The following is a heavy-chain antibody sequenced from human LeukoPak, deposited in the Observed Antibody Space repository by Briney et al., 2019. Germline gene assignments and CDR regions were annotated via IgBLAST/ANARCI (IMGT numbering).Heavy chain of an antibody. D-gene: IGHD6-13*01. Sequence: GASVKVSCKASGYTFTGYYMHWVRQAPGQGLEWMGWINPNSGGTNYAQKFQGRVTMTRDTSISTAYMELSRLRPDDTAVFSCARSRLAAAGTYFDYWGQGTLLTVSS. CDR1: GYTFTGYY. CDR2: INPNSGGT. V-gene: IGHV1-2*02. CDR3: ARSRLAAAGTYFDY. J-gene: IGHJ4*02.